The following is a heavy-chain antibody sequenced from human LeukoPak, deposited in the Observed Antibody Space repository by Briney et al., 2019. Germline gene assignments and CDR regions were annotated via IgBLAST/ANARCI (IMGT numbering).Heavy chain of an antibody. V-gene: IGHV4-39*01. CDR3: ARRGAIFGVVSEFDP. CDR1: GGSISSSSYY. J-gene: IGHJ5*02. D-gene: IGHD3-3*01. CDR2: IYYSGST. Sequence: NRSETLSLTCTVSGGSISSSSYYWGWIRQPPGKGLEWIGSIYYSGSTYYNPSLKSRVTISVDTSKNQFSLKLSSVTAADTAVYYCARRGAIFGVVSEFDPWGQGTLVTVSS.